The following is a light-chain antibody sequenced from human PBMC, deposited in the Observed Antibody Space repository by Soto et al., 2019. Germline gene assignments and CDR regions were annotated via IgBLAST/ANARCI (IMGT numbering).Light chain of an antibody. CDR1: SGHSSYA. J-gene: IGLJ3*02. Sequence: QLVLTQSPSASASLGASVTLTCTLSSGHSSYAIAWHQQQPEKGPRYLMKLNSDGSHSKGDGIPDRFSGSSSGAERYLTISSLQSEDEADYYCQTWGTGTLWVFGGGTKVTVL. V-gene: IGLV4-69*01. CDR2: LNSDGSH. CDR3: QTWGTGTLWV.